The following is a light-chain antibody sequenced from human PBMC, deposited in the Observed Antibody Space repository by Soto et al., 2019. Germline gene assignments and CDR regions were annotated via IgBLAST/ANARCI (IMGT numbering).Light chain of an antibody. CDR3: QSYDSSLSGYVV. J-gene: IGLJ2*01. CDR2: GNS. Sequence: QTVVTQPPSVSGAPGQRVTISCTGSSSNIGAGYDVHWYQQLPGTAPKLLIYGNSNRPSGVPVRFSGSKSGTSASLAITGLQAEDEADYYCQSYDSSLSGYVVFGGGTKVTVL. CDR1: SSNIGAGYD. V-gene: IGLV1-40*01.